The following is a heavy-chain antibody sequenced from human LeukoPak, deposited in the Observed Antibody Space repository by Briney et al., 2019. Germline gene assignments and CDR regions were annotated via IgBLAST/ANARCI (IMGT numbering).Heavy chain of an antibody. Sequence: ASVKVSCKTLGYTFITSSIYWVRQAPGQRLEWLGWITVASGNTRYSENLQGRVTLTRDTSANTAYMELHSLKFEDTAVYYCVGGSLGYWGQGTLVTVSP. CDR3: VGGSLGY. J-gene: IGHJ4*02. CDR1: GYTFITSS. CDR2: ITVASGNT. V-gene: IGHV1-3*01.